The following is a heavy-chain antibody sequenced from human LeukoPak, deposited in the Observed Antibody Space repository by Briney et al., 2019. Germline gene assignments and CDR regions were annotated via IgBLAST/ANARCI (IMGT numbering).Heavy chain of an antibody. V-gene: IGHV3-48*03. CDR1: GFTFSSYE. CDR3: ARGVGATSGFRESDY. CDR2: ISSSGSTI. D-gene: IGHD1-26*01. J-gene: IGHJ4*02. Sequence: GGSLRVSCAASGFTFSSYEMNWVRQAPGKGLEWVSYISSSGSTIYYADSVKGRFTISRDNAKNSLYLQMNSLRAEDTALYYCARGVGATSGFRESDYCGQGTLVTVSS.